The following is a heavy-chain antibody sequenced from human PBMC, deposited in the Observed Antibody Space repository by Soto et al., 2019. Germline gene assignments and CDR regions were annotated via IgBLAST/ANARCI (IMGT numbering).Heavy chain of an antibody. CDR3: ARERSITRVRGVISYYYGMDV. D-gene: IGHD3-10*01. CDR2: IYSGGST. Sequence: PGGSLRLSCAASGFTVSSNYMSWVRQAPGKGLEWVSVIYSGGSTYYADSVKGRFTISRDNSKNTLYLQMNSLRAEDTAVYYCARERSITRVRGVISYYYGMDVWGQGTTVTVSS. V-gene: IGHV3-53*01. CDR1: GFTVSSNY. J-gene: IGHJ6*02.